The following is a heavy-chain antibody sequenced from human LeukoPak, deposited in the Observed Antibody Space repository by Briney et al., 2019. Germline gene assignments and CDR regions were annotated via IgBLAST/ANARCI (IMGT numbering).Heavy chain of an antibody. J-gene: IGHJ5*02. CDR2: IYYSGST. Sequence: SETLSLTCTVSGGSISSGSYYWSWIRQPPGKGLEWIGYIYYSGSTNYNPSLKSRVTISVDTSKNQFSLKLSSVTAADTAVYYCARVRSGGSYALLYFDPWGQGTLVTVSS. D-gene: IGHD1-26*01. CDR3: ARVRSGGSYALLYFDP. CDR1: GGSISSGSYY. V-gene: IGHV4-61*01.